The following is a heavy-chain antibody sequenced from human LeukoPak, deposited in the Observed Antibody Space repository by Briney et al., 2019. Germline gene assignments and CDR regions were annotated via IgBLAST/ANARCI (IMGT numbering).Heavy chain of an antibody. Sequence: GGSLRLSCAASGFTFSSYGMHWVRQAPGKGLEWAAVIWYDGSNKYYADSVKGRFTISRDNSKNTLYLQMNSLRAEDTAVYYCAILGGGPLTYYYYGMDVWGQGTTVTVSS. CDR3: AILGGGPLTYYYYGMDV. V-gene: IGHV3-33*01. D-gene: IGHD3-16*01. CDR1: GFTFSSYG. CDR2: IWYDGSNK. J-gene: IGHJ6*02.